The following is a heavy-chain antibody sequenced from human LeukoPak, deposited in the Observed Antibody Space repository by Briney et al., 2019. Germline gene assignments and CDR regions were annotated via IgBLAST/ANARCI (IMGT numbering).Heavy chain of an antibody. CDR1: GFTFSSYA. V-gene: IGHV3-23*01. CDR2: ILSSGGST. J-gene: IGHJ4*02. CDR3: ARKASNFDY. Sequence: GGSLRLSCAASGFTFSSYALSWVRQAPGKGLEWVSGILSSGGSTYYADSVKGRFTISRDNAKNTLYLQMSSLRAEDTAVYYCARKASNFDYWGQGTVVTVSS.